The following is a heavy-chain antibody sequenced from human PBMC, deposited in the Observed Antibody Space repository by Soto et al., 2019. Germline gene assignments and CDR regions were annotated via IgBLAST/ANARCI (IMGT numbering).Heavy chain of an antibody. D-gene: IGHD6-6*01. J-gene: IGHJ4*02. CDR3: ARGTIVARQHLDY. V-gene: IGHV3-30*04. CDR2: ISIRGGDE. Sequence: PGGSLRLSCAASGFTFSSYAMHWARQAPGKGLEWVTVISIRGGDEYYAESVRGRFTISRDDSKNTLYLQMDSLRAEDTAVYYCARGTIVARQHLDYWGQGTLVTVSS. CDR1: GFTFSSYA.